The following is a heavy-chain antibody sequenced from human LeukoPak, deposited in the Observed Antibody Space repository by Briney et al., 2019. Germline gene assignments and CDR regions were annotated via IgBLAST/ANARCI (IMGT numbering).Heavy chain of an antibody. Sequence: GGSLRLSCAASGFIVSSNYMSWVRQAPGKGLEWVSGIYNGGSTYYADSVKGRFNISTDKSKNTMSLEMNSLTAEDTAVYYCARGVHDFWSGIYFDYWGQGTLVTVSS. CDR3: ARGVHDFWSGIYFDY. CDR2: IYNGGST. J-gene: IGHJ4*02. D-gene: IGHD3-3*01. V-gene: IGHV3-66*02. CDR1: GFIVSSNY.